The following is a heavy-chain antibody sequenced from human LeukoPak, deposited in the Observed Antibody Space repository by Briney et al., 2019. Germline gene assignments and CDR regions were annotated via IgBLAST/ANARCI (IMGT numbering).Heavy chain of an antibody. D-gene: IGHD3-22*01. CDR1: GFTFSSYG. CDR2: ISSRSSYK. V-gene: IGHV3-21*01. J-gene: IGHJ4*02. CDR3: ARDGYDSSGYYYSLFDY. Sequence: GGSLRLSCAASGFTFSSYGMHWVRQAPGKGLEWVASISSRSSYKHYADSVQGRFTITRDNAKNSLYLQMNSLRAEDTAVYYCARDGYDSSGYYYSLFDYWGQGTLVTVS.